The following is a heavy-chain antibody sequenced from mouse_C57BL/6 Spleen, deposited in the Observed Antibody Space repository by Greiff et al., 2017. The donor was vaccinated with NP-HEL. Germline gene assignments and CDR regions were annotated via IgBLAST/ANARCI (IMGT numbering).Heavy chain of an antibody. CDR3: AREDYYGGRAKDY. V-gene: IGHV1-53*01. CDR1: GYTFTSYW. Sequence: VQLQQPGTELVKPGASVKLSCKASGYTFTSYWMHWVKQRPGQGLEWIGNINPSNGGTNYNEKFKSKATLTVDKSSSTAYMQLSSLTSEDSAVYYCAREDYYGGRAKDYWGQGTSVTVSS. CDR2: INPSNGGT. D-gene: IGHD1-1*01. J-gene: IGHJ4*01.